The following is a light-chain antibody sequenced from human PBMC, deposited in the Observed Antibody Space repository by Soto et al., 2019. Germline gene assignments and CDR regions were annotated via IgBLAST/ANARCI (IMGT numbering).Light chain of an antibody. V-gene: IGLV2-14*03. CDR2: DVN. J-gene: IGLJ3*02. CDR1: SSDVGGYDY. Sequence: QSALTQPASVSGSPGQSITISCTGTSSDVGGYDYVSWYQQQPGKAPKLMIYDVNNRASGVSGRFSGSKSGTSASLAISGLQSEDEGDYYCATWDDRLTAWVFGGGTQLTVL. CDR3: ATWDDRLTAWV.